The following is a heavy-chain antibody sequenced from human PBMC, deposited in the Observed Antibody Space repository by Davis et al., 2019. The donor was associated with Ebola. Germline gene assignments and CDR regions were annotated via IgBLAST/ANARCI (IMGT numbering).Heavy chain of an antibody. D-gene: IGHD3-10*01. V-gene: IGHV3-30*02. CDR3: ARDRTTMVREVLIEDYYYGLDV. CDR1: GFTFSSYG. J-gene: IGHJ6*02. Sequence: GESLKISCAASGFTFSSYGMHWVRQAPGKGLEWVAFIRYDGSNKYYADSVKGRFTISRDNSKNTLYLKMNSLRAEDTAGYYCARDRTTMVREVLIEDYYYGLDVWGQGSTVTVSS. CDR2: IRYDGSNK.